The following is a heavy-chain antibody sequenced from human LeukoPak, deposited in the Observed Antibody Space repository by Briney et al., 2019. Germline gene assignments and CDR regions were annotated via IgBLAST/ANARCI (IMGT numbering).Heavy chain of an antibody. J-gene: IGHJ3*02. Sequence: GRSLRLSCTASGFTFGHYAMSWVSQAPGKGLEGGGIIRRQAYRGPTEYAASVKGRFTISSDDYKSIGALEMNSRKNEETAVYNCTRDAVASYGSYVDGSFDIWGQGTMVTVSS. V-gene: IGHV3-49*04. CDR1: GFTFGHYA. CDR2: IRRQAYRGPT. D-gene: IGHD1-26*01. CDR3: TRDAVASYGSYVDGSFDI.